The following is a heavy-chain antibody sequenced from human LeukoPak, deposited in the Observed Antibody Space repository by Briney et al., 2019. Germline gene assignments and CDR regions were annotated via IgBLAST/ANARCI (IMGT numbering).Heavy chain of an antibody. CDR2: INTNTGNP. Sequence: ASVTVSCTASGYTFTNYPMNWVRQAPGQGLEWMGWINTNTGNPTYAQGFTERFVSSWDTSVTTAYLQINSLKPEDTAVYFCARDAYCTGGRCYCRVGYWGQGTVVTVSS. CDR3: ARDAYCTGGRCYCRVGY. J-gene: IGHJ4*02. V-gene: IGHV7-4-1*02. D-gene: IGHD2-15*01. CDR1: GYTFTNYP.